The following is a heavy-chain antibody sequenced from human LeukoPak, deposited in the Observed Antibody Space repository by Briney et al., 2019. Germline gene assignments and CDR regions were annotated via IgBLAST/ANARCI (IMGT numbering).Heavy chain of an antibody. CDR2: TRNKANSYTT. V-gene: IGHV3-72*01. CDR1: GFTFSDHY. Sequence: GGPLRLSCAASGFTFSDHYMDWVRQAPGKGLEWVGRTRNKANSYTTEYAASVKGRFTISRDDSKNSLYLQMNSLKTNDTAVYYCARDDILTGLDYSGQGTLVTVSS. J-gene: IGHJ4*02. D-gene: IGHD3-9*01. CDR3: ARDDILTGLDY.